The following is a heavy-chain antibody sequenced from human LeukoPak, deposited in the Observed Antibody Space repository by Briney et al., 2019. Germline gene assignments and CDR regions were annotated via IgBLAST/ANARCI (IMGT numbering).Heavy chain of an antibody. Sequence: GGSLRLSCAASGFTFIDYDKHWVRQVIGKGLEWVSAIGIRGDTHYSGSVKGRFTISRENAESSLYLQMNSLRAEDTAVYYCASGGIQVSGIDEFDYWGQGTLVTVSS. CDR3: ASGGIQVSGIDEFDY. CDR2: IGIRGDT. D-gene: IGHD6-19*01. CDR1: GFTFIDYD. J-gene: IGHJ4*02. V-gene: IGHV3-13*04.